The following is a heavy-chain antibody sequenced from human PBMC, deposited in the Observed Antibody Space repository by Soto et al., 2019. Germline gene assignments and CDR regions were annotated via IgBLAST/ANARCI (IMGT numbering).Heavy chain of an antibody. CDR1: GFMFRSYA. D-gene: IGHD6-13*01. CDR3: ARVASSSSWHIPHFDQ. Sequence: GGSLRLSCAASGFMFRSYAMHWVRQAPGKGLEWVAGIWYDGSTKYYGDSVKGRYSISRDNSKNMLDLQMNSLRAEDTAVYYCARVASSSSWHIPHFDQWGQGTLVTVS. V-gene: IGHV3-33*01. CDR2: IWYDGSTK. J-gene: IGHJ4*02.